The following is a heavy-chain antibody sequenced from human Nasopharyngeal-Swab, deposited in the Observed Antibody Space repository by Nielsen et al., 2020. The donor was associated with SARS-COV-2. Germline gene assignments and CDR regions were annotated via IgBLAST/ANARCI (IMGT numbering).Heavy chain of an antibody. Sequence: ASVKVSCKASGYTFTSYDINWVRQATGQGLERMGWMNPNSGNTGYAQKFQGRVTMTEDTSTDTAYMELSSLRSEDTAVYYCATESGGAVAHYGMDVWGQGTTVTVSS. CDR2: MNPNSGNT. V-gene: IGHV1-8*01. D-gene: IGHD6-19*01. CDR1: GYTFTSYD. J-gene: IGHJ6*02. CDR3: ATESGGAVAHYGMDV.